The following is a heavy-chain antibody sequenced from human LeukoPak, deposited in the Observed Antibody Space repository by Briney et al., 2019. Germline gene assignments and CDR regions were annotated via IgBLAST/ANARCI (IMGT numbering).Heavy chain of an antibody. CDR2: INWNGGST. V-gene: IGHV3-20*04. J-gene: IGHJ4*02. Sequence: GGSLRLSCAASGFTFDDYGMSWVRQAPGKGLDWVSGINWNGGSTGYADSVKGRFTISRDNAKNSLYLQMNSLRAEDTALYYCARDSGGFGPYYYDSSGIHWDYWGQGTLVTVSS. CDR3: ARDSGGFGPYYYDSSGIHWDY. D-gene: IGHD3-22*01. CDR1: GFTFDDYG.